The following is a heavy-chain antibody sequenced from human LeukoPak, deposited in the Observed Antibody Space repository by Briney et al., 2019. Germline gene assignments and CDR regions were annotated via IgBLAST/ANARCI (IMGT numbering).Heavy chain of an antibody. Sequence: PGGSLRLSCAASGLSLSTYGIHWVRQTPGGGPEWLTYIRFDGTSKYYATSVKGRSSISRDNSANTAYLHMSSLRPEDTALYYCARTPYSGSSLQYYHLDAWGKGTTVTVSS. CDR2: IRFDGTSK. D-gene: IGHD1-26*01. CDR1: GLSLSTYG. CDR3: ARTPYSGSSLQYYHLDA. J-gene: IGHJ6*04. V-gene: IGHV3-30*02.